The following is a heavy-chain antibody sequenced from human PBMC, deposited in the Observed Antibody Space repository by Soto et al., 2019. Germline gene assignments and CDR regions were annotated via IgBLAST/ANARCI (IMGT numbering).Heavy chain of an antibody. Sequence: PGGSLRLSCAASGFTFSSYAMSWVRQAPGKGLEWVSSISTSGGSTYYADSVKGRFTISRDNSKNTLYLQMNSLRAEDTAVYYCARDLSIVYFDWLLSAPGYWGQGTLVTVSS. CDR3: ARDLSIVYFDWLLSAPGY. CDR2: ISTSGGST. V-gene: IGHV3-23*01. J-gene: IGHJ4*02. D-gene: IGHD3-9*01. CDR1: GFTFSSYA.